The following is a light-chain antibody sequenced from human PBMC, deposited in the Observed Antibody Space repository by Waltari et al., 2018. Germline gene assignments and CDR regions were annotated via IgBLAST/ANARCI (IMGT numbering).Light chain of an antibody. CDR3: QQNYESPRT. Sequence: DIQMTQSPSPLSASVGDSVTITCRASQHISNYLNWYQQKPGKAPKLLMYAVSSLPTGVPSRFSGSGFGTDFTLTISNLQLEDFATYYCQQNYESPRTFGPGTKVDF. CDR1: QHISNY. J-gene: IGKJ3*01. V-gene: IGKV1-39*01. CDR2: AVS.